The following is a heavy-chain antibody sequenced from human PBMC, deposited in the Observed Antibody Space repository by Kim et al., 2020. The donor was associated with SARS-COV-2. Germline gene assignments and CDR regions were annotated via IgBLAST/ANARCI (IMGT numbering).Heavy chain of an antibody. D-gene: IGHD3-10*01. V-gene: IGHV4-39*01. CDR3: ARHDGRIAGVRGVMRAFDI. Sequence: SETLSLTCTVSGGSISSSSYYWGWIRQPPGKGLEWIGSIYYSGSTYYNPSLKSRVTISVDTSKNQFSLKLSSVTAADTAVYYCARHDGRIAGVRGVMRAFDIWGQGTMVTVSS. CDR1: GGSISSSSYY. CDR2: IYYSGST. J-gene: IGHJ3*02.